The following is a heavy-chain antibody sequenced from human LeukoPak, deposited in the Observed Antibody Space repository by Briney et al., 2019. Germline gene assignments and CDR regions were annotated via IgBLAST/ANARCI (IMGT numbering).Heavy chain of an antibody. D-gene: IGHD3-3*01. CDR3: ARSDAEKGRGFGVVIAHFDY. CDR1: GFTFSSYW. CDR2: IKQDGSEK. Sequence: PGGSLRLSCAASGFTFSSYWMSWVRQAPGKGLEWVANIKQDGSEKYYVDSVKGRFTISRDNAKNSLYLQMNSLRAEDTAVYYCARSDAEKGRGFGVVIAHFDYWGQGTLVTVSS. V-gene: IGHV3-7*01. J-gene: IGHJ4*02.